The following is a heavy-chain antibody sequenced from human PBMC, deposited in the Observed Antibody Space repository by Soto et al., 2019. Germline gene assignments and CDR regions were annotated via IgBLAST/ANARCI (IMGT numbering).Heavy chain of an antibody. CDR3: AKDDPTEQWLLYGYYMDV. Sequence: GSLRLSCAASGFTFSSYAMSWVRQAPGKGLGWVSAISGSGGSTYYADSVKGRFTISRDNSKNTLYLQMNSLRAEDTAVYYCAKDDPTEQWLLYGYYMDVWGKGTTVTVSS. CDR1: GFTFSSYA. D-gene: IGHD6-19*01. CDR2: ISGSGGST. J-gene: IGHJ6*03. V-gene: IGHV3-23*01.